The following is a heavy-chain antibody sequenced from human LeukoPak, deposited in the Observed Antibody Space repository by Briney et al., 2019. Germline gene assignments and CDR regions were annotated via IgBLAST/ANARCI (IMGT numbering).Heavy chain of an antibody. CDR1: GFTFSSYG. V-gene: IGHV3-30*02. CDR2: IRYDGSNK. D-gene: IGHD2-15*01. J-gene: IGHJ4*02. Sequence: GGSLRLSCAASGFTFSSYGMHWVRQAPGKGLEWVAFIRYDGSNKYYVDSVKGRFTIPRDNPKNTLYLQMNSLRAEDTAVYYCAKGLVGYCGGGSCYLDYWGQGTLVTVSS. CDR3: AKGLVGYCGGGSCYLDY.